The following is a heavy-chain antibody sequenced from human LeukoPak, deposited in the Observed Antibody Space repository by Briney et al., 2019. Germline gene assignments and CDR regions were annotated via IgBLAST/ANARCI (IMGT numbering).Heavy chain of an antibody. Sequence: GESLKISCKGSGYSFTSYWSGWVRQLPEKGLEWMGIIYPGDFDTRYSPSFQGQVTISADKSISTAYLQWSSLKASDTAMYYCARQPDYGDMDYWGQGTLVTVSS. J-gene: IGHJ4*02. V-gene: IGHV5-51*01. CDR2: IYPGDFDT. CDR3: ARQPDYGDMDY. D-gene: IGHD4-17*01. CDR1: GYSFTSYW.